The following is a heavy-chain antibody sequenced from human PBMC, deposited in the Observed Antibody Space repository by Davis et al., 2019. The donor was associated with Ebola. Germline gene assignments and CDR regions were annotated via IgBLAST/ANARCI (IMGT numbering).Heavy chain of an antibody. CDR2: ISGSGGST. J-gene: IGHJ4*02. Sequence: GGSLRLSCAASGFTFSDYYMSWVRQAPGKGLEWVSAISGSGGSTYYADSVKGRFTISRDNSKNTLYLQMNSLRAEDTAVYYCAKAAGSIGGWYFDYWGQGTLVTVSS. V-gene: IGHV3-23*01. CDR3: AKAAGSIGGWYFDY. D-gene: IGHD1-26*01. CDR1: GFTFSDYY.